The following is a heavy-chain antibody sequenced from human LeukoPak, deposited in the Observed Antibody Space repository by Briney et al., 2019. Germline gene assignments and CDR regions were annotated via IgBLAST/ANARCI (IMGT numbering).Heavy chain of an antibody. CDR2: ISAYHGHT. V-gene: IGHV1-18*01. CDR3: ARVRTTLLDN. J-gene: IGHJ4*02. D-gene: IGHD2/OR15-2a*01. CDR1: GYTFTSYD. Sequence: ASVKVSCKASGYTFTSYDFTWVQQAPGQGLEWMGWISAYHGHTKYAQKLQGRVTMTTDTSTSTAYMELRSLRSDDTAVYYCARVRTTLLDNWGQGTLVTVSS.